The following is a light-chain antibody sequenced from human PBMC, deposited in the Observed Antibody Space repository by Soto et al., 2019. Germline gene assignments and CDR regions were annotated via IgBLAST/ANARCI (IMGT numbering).Light chain of an antibody. CDR2: ERS. CDR1: SSDVGSYNL. CDR3: CSYARSVTYV. V-gene: IGLV2-23*01. Sequence: QSALTQPASVSGSPGQSITISCTGTSSDVGSYNLVSWYQQHPGKAPKPMMYERSKRPSGISSRFSGSKSGNTASRTIAGLHAEDEADFYCCSYARSVTYVFGTGTTVTVL. J-gene: IGLJ1*01.